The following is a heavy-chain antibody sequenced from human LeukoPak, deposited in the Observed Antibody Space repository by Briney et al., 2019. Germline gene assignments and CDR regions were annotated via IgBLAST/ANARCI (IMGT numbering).Heavy chain of an antibody. CDR2: ITPNSGGT. CDR1: GYTFTGHY. Sequence: GASVTVSCKASGYTFTGHYLHWVRQAPGHGLEWLGWITPNSGGTNYAQNLQGRLTMTRDTSITTAYMELNSLRSDDTAVYYCAIHWGSGWYFDLWGRGTQVAVSS. J-gene: IGHJ2*01. CDR3: AIHWGSGWYFDL. D-gene: IGHD7-27*01. V-gene: IGHV1-2*02.